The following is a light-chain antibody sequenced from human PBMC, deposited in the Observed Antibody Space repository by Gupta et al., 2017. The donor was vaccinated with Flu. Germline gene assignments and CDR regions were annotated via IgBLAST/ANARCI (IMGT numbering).Light chain of an antibody. J-gene: IGLJ1*01. CDR1: GLGSKY. Sequence: SLELTQPPFVSVSPGQTASISCSGDGLGSKYASWYQQKPGQSPVLVIYHDVKRPSGIPERFSASNSGNTATLTISGTQAVDEADYYCQAWDNNFYAFGSGTHFTVL. CDR2: HDV. V-gene: IGLV3-1*01. CDR3: QAWDNNFYA.